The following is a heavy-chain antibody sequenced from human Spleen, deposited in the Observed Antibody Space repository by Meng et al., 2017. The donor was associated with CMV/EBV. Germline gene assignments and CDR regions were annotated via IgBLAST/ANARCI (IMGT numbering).Heavy chain of an antibody. CDR3: TRGKRDFWSGFIPDWFDP. J-gene: IGHJ5*02. Sequence: ASVKVSCKASGGTFSSYAISWVRQAPGQGLEWMGWMNPNSGNTGYAQKFQGRVTITRDTSISTSYMELSSLRSEDTAVYYCTRGKRDFWSGFIPDWFDPWGQGTLVTVSS. V-gene: IGHV1-8*02. D-gene: IGHD3-3*01. CDR1: GGTFSSYA. CDR2: MNPNSGNT.